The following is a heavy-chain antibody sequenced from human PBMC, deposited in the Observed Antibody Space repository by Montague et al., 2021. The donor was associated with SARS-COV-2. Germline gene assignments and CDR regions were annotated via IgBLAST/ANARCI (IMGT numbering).Heavy chain of an antibody. J-gene: IGHJ6*02. CDR3: ARHKRWRIAAAGMDV. CDR1: GGSISSSSYY. Sequence: LSLTCTVSGGSISSSSYYWGWIRQPPGKGLEWIGSIYYSGSTYYNPSLKSRVTISVDTSKNQFSLKLSSVTAADTAVYYCARHKRWRIAAAGMDVWGQGATVTVSS. D-gene: IGHD6-13*01. CDR2: IYYSGST. V-gene: IGHV4-39*01.